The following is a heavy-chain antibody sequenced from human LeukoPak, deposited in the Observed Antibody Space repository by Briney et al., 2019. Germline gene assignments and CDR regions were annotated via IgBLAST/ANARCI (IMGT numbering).Heavy chain of an antibody. J-gene: IGHJ6*02. V-gene: IGHV1-69*04. CDR3: AREGEYYDSSGYYSGDYYGMDV. D-gene: IGHD3-22*01. CDR2: IIPILGIA. Sequence: ASVKVSCKASGGTFSSYAISWVRQAPGQGLEWMGRIIPILGIANYAQKFQGRVTITADKSTSTAYMELSSLRSEDTAVYYCAREGEYYDSSGYYSGDYYGMDVWGQGTTVTVSS. CDR1: GGTFSSYA.